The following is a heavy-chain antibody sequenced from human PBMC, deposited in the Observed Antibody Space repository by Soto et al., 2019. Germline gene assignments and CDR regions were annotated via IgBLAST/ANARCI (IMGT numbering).Heavy chain of an antibody. D-gene: IGHD3-3*01. CDR1: GGSISSSSYY. Sequence: SETLSLTCTVSGGSISSSSYYWGWIRKPPGKGLEWIGSIYYSGSTYYNPSLKSRVTISVDTSKNQFSLKLSSVTAADTAVYYCARVDYDFWSGPGMDVWGQGTTVTVSS. J-gene: IGHJ6*02. CDR3: ARVDYDFWSGPGMDV. V-gene: IGHV4-39*07. CDR2: IYYSGST.